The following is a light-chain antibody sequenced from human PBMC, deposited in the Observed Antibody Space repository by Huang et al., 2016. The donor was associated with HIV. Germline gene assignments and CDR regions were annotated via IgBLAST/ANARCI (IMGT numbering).Light chain of an antibody. CDR1: QSISDY. CDR2: QTS. Sequence: DIQMTQSPSTLSASVGDKVTITCRASQSISDYSAWYQQNPGAAPNALIDQTSTFQTGVPSRFSGSGFGTEFTLTISSLQPDDFATYYCQQYNTYSPLTFGGGTKVENK. J-gene: IGKJ4*01. CDR3: QQYNTYSPLT. V-gene: IGKV1-5*03.